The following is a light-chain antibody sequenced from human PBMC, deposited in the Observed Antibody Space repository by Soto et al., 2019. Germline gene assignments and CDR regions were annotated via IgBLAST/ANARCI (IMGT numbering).Light chain of an antibody. CDR1: QTVGRY. CDR2: DAS. V-gene: IGKV3-11*01. Sequence: EIVLTQSPATLSLSPGDRVTLSCRASQTVGRYLSWYQHSPGQGPRLLVYDASNRATGILARFSGSGSETDFTLTISSLEPEDFAVYYCQQRLHWPITFGQGPRLEIK. J-gene: IGKJ5*01. CDR3: QQRLHWPIT.